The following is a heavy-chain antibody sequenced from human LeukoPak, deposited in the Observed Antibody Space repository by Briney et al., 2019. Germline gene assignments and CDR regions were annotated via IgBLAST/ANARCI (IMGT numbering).Heavy chain of an antibody. D-gene: IGHD3-22*01. J-gene: IGHJ4*02. Sequence: GGSLRLSCAASKFSFINYGVHWVRQAPGKGLEWVAFIRYDGTNKMYADSVKGRFTISRDNAKDSLYLQMHSLRAEDTALYYCAKSYYYDSSGYWDYWGQGTLVTVSS. CDR1: KFSFINYG. V-gene: IGHV3-30*02. CDR3: AKSYYYDSSGYWDY. CDR2: IRYDGTNK.